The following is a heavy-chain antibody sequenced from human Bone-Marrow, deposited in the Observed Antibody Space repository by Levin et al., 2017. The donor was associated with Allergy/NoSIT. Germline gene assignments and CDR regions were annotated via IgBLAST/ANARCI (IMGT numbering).Heavy chain of an antibody. V-gene: IGHV4-59*08. Sequence: PSETLSLTCTVSGGSISSYYWSWIRQPPGKGLEWIGYIYYSGSTNYNPSLKSRVTISVDTSKNQFSLKLSSVTAADTAVYYCASLGSSWYWYFDLWGRGTLVTVSS. CDR3: ASLGSSWYWYFDL. J-gene: IGHJ2*01. CDR2: IYYSGST. CDR1: GGSISSYY. D-gene: IGHD6-13*01.